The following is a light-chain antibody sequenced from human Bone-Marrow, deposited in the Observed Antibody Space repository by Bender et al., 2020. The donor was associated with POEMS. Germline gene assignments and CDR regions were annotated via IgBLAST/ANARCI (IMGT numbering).Light chain of an antibody. J-gene: IGLJ2*01. V-gene: IGLV1-44*01. CDR1: SSNIGSNT. Sequence: QSVLTQPPSVSAAPGQKVTISCSGSSSNIGSNTVNWYQHLPGTAPKLIIYNSDQRPSGVPDRFSGSMSGTSASLAISGLHSEDEADYYCVAWDDTLNGWVFGGGTKLTVL. CDR2: NSD. CDR3: VAWDDTLNGWV.